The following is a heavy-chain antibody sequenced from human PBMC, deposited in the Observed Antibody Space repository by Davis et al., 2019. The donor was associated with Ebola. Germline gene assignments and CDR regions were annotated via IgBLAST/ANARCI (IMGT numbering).Heavy chain of an antibody. J-gene: IGHJ5*02. Sequence: SETLSLTCTVSYDSVSSGSYYWSWIRQPPGKGLEWIGYIYYSGSTSYNPSLKSRVTISVDTSKNQFSLKLSSVTAADTAVYYCARARGITGTTPWFDPWGQGTLVTVSS. CDR3: ARARGITGTTPWFDP. CDR1: YDSVSSGSYY. D-gene: IGHD1-7*01. V-gene: IGHV4-61*01. CDR2: IYYSGST.